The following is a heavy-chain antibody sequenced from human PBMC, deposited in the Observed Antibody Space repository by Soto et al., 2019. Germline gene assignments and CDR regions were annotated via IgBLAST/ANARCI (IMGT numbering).Heavy chain of an antibody. CDR2: ITYTGVST. CDR3: AKSSVWYPYFDS. V-gene: IGHV3-23*01. CDR1: GFTFSSYW. Sequence: GGSLRLSCAVSGFTFSSYWMHWVRQDPGKGLVWVSSITYTGVSTYYADSVKGRFTISRDNSRDTLFLQMNSLRAEDTAIYYCAKSSVWYPYFDSWGQGTLVTVSS. J-gene: IGHJ4*02. D-gene: IGHD6-13*01.